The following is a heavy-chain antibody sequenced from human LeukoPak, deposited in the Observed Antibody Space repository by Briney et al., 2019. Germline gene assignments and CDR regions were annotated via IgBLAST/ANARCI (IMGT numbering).Heavy chain of an antibody. J-gene: IGHJ3*02. CDR2: IRQDGSDQ. V-gene: IGHV3-30*14. CDR1: GFTFSSYS. Sequence: PGGSLRLSCAASGFTFSSYSMHWVRQAPGKGLEWVGGIRQDGSDQYYADSVKGRFTISRDNSKNTLYLQMNSLRAEDTAVYYCARTLGSGWYWDAFDIWGQGTMVTVSS. CDR3: ARTLGSGWYWDAFDI. D-gene: IGHD6-19*01.